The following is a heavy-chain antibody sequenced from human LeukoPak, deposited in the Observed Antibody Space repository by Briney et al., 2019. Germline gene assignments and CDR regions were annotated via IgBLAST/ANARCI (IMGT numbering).Heavy chain of an antibody. Sequence: KPSETLSLTCAVYGGSFSGYYWSWIRQPPGKGLEWIGEINHSGSTNYNPSLKSRVTISVDTSKNQFSLKLSSVTAADTAVYYCARTPPPPAGTGGDYWGQGTLVTVSS. CDR2: INHSGST. CDR1: GGSFSGYY. V-gene: IGHV4-34*01. D-gene: IGHD6-19*01. J-gene: IGHJ4*02. CDR3: ARTPPPPAGTGGDY.